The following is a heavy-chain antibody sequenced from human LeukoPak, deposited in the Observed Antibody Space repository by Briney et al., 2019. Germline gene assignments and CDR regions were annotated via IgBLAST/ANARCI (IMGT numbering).Heavy chain of an antibody. CDR2: IYPGDSET. J-gene: IGHJ4*02. V-gene: IGHV5-51*01. Sequence: GESLKISCKGSGYSFTSYWIGWVRQMPGKGLEWMGIIYPGDSETRYSPSFQGQVTISADKSISTAYLQWSSLKASDTAMYYRARSISPYYYDSSGYYFDYWGQGTLVTVSS. CDR1: GYSFTSYW. D-gene: IGHD3-22*01. CDR3: ARSISPYYYDSSGYYFDY.